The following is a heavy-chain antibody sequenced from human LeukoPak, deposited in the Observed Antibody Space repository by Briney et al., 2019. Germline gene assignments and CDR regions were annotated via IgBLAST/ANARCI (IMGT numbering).Heavy chain of an antibody. D-gene: IGHD6-13*01. CDR3: ARQQLSQLYYFDY. CDR1: GYSISSSNW. J-gene: IGHJ4*02. Sequence: ASETLSLTCAVSGYSISSSNWWGWIRQPPGKGLEWIGYIYYSGSTYYNPSLKSRVTISVDTSKNQFSLKLSSVTAADTAVYYCARQQLSQLYYFDYWGQGTLVTVSS. V-gene: IGHV4-28*01. CDR2: IYYSGST.